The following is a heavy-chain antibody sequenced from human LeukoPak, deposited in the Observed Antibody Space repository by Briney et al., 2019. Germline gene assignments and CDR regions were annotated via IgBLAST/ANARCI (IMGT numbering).Heavy chain of an antibody. CDR2: ISYDGSNK. CDR3: ARDYEGATRRDLFDP. D-gene: IGHD1-26*01. CDR1: GFTFSSYA. J-gene: IGHJ5*02. Sequence: GGSLRLSCAASGFTFSSYAMHWVRQAPGKGLEWVAVISYDGSNKYYADSVKGRFTISRDNSKNTLYLQMNSLRAEDTAVYYCARDYEGATRRDLFDPWGQGTLVTVSS. V-gene: IGHV3-30-3*01.